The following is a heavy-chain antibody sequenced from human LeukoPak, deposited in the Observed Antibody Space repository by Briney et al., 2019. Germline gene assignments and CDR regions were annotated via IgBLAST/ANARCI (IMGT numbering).Heavy chain of an antibody. D-gene: IGHD7-27*01. CDR3: ATIAPGDLFDS. J-gene: IGHJ4*02. Sequence: ASVRVSCKVSGSTLTEFSIHWVRQAPGKGLEWMGGFVPEDDETIYAQSFQGRVTMTEDTSTDTAYMELSSLRSEDTTMYYCATIAPGDLFDSWGQGTLVTVSS. V-gene: IGHV1-24*01. CDR2: FVPEDDET. CDR1: GSTLTEFS.